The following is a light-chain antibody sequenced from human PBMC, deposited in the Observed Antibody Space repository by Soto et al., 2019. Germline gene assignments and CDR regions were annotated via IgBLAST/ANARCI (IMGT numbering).Light chain of an antibody. CDR1: SSNIGAGYD. CDR2: GNS. J-gene: IGLJ2*01. CDR3: QSYDSSLSGPVV. V-gene: IGLV1-40*01. Sequence: QSVLTQPPSVSGAPGQRVTISCTGSSSNIGAGYDVHWYQQLPGTAPKLLIYGNSNRPSGVPDRFSGSKSGTSDSLANTGLQAEDEADYYCQSYDSSLSGPVVFGGGTKLTVL.